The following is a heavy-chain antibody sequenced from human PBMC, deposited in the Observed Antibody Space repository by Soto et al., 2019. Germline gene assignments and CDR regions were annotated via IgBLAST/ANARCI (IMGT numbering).Heavy chain of an antibody. Sequence: QVQLVESGGGVVQPGRSLRLSCAASGFTFSSYGMHWVRQAPGKGLEWVAVIWYDGSNKYYADSVKDRLTISRDNSNNTLYLQMNRLRAEDPAVYYCARVVVAARPVRYDYYYYYMYVWGIGTTVTVS. CDR3: ARVVVAARPVRYDYYYYYMYV. CDR1: GFTFSSYG. J-gene: IGHJ6*03. V-gene: IGHV3-33*01. D-gene: IGHD6-6*01. CDR2: IWYDGSNK.